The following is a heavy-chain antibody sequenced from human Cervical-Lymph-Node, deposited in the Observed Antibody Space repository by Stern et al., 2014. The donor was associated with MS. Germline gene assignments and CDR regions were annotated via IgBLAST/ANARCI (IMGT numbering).Heavy chain of an antibody. Sequence: VQLGQSGAEVKQPGESLKISCKASGYNFPDYWIGWVRQMPGKGLEWMAIIYPGDSDTRYSPSFQGQFTLSVDKSSSTAYLQWSSLKASDTALYYCARPKNYAAGNSPFDYWGQGTLVTVSS. CDR3: ARPKNYAAGNSPFDY. J-gene: IGHJ4*02. V-gene: IGHV5-51*01. CDR2: IYPGDSDT. D-gene: IGHD4/OR15-4a*01. CDR1: GYNFPDYW.